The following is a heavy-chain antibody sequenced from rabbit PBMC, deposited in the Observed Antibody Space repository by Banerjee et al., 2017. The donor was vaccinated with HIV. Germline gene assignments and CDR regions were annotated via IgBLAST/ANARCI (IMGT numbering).Heavy chain of an antibody. J-gene: IGHJ4*01. CDR1: GFDLSRYYV. CDR2: IDAGSGTT. Sequence: QEQLEESGGGLVKPEGSLKLSCTASGFDLSRYYVMCWVRQAPGKGLEWIGCIDAGSGTTYYANWAKGRFTISKTSSTTVTLQMTSLTAADTATYFCARDVRVGIRYFDLWGPGTLVTVS. V-gene: IGHV1S45*01. D-gene: IGHD8-1*01. CDR3: ARDVRVGIRYFDL.